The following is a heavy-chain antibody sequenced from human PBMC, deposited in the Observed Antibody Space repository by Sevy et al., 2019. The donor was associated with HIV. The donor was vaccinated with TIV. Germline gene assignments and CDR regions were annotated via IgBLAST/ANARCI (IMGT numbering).Heavy chain of an antibody. J-gene: IGHJ6*03. Sequence: GGSLRLSCAASGFAFSSYAMSWVSQAPGKGLEWVSAISGSGGSTYYADSVKGRFTISRDNSKNTLYLQMNSLRAEDTVVYYCAKDGYKPSVGDENYYYYYMDVWGKGTTVTVSS. V-gene: IGHV3-23*01. CDR1: GFAFSSYA. CDR2: ISGSGGST. CDR3: AKDGYKPSVGDENYYYYYMDV. D-gene: IGHD1-20*01.